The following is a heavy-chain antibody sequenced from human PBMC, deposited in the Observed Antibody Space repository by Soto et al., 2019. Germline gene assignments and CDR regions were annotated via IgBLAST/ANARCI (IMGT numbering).Heavy chain of an antibody. V-gene: IGHV1-18*01. D-gene: IGHD3-3*01. CDR1: GYTFTSYG. CDR3: ARDCNDFWSGYYYNWFDP. J-gene: IGHJ5*02. CDR2: ISAYNGNT. Sequence: ASVTVSCKASGYTFTSYGIIWVRQAPGQGLEWMGWISAYNGNTNYAQKLQGRVTMTTDTSTSTAYMELRSLRSDDTAVYYCARDCNDFWSGYYYNWFDPWGQGTLVTVSS.